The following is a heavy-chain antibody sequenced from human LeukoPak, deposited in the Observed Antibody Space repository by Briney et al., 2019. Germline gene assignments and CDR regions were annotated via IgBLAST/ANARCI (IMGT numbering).Heavy chain of an antibody. CDR1: GFAFGDYA. Sequence: GGSLRLSCIASGFAFGDYAMSWVRQAPGKGLEWVGFIRSKAYGGTTEYAASVKSRFSISRDDSKSIAYLQMNSLRTEDTAVFYCTRDCSGGSCWGDAFDIWGQGTMVTVSS. CDR2: IRSKAYGGTT. J-gene: IGHJ3*02. CDR3: TRDCSGGSCWGDAFDI. D-gene: IGHD2-15*01. V-gene: IGHV3-49*04.